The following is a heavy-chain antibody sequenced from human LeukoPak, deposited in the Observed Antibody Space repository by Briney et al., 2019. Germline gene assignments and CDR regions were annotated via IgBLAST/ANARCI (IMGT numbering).Heavy chain of an antibody. CDR3: ARGVRGVIMYYYYMDV. CDR2: ISAYNGNT. V-gene: IGHV1-18*01. D-gene: IGHD3-10*01. CDR1: GYTFTSYG. J-gene: IGHJ6*03. Sequence: ASVKVSCKASGYTFTSYGISWVRQAPGQGLEWMGWISAYNGNTNYAQKLQGRVTMTTDTSTSTAYMELRSLRSDDTAVYYCARGVRGVIMYYYYMDVWGKGTTVTISS.